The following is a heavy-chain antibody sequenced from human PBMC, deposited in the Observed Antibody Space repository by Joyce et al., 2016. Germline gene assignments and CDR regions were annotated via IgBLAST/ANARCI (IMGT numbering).Heavy chain of an antibody. J-gene: IGHJ5*02. CDR3: ARNYDFWSGSPFDP. V-gene: IGHV3-21*01. D-gene: IGHD3-3*01. CDR1: GFTFKSYT. CDR2: ISSNSCYI. Sequence: EMQLVESGGGLVKPGGSLRLSWPGSGFTFKSYTMNWVRQAPGKGREVLASISSNSCYISYVDSVRGRLTISRDNAKNSLYLQMNTLRVEDTAVYYCARNYDFWSGSPFDPWGQGTQVTVSS.